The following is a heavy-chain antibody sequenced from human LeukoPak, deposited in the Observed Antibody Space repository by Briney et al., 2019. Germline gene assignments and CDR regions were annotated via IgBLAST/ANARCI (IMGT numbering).Heavy chain of an antibody. CDR3: ARLETSSGSLSYFDY. V-gene: IGHV4-38-2*02. CDR1: GASLSTSPYY. J-gene: IGHJ4*02. D-gene: IGHD6-19*01. Sequence: PSETLSLTCSVSGASLSTSPYYWAWIRQPPGKGLEWIGYIYHSGSTNYNPSLKSRVTISVDTSKNQFSLKLSSVTAADTAVYYCARLETSSGSLSYFDYWGQGTLVTVSS. CDR2: IYHSGST.